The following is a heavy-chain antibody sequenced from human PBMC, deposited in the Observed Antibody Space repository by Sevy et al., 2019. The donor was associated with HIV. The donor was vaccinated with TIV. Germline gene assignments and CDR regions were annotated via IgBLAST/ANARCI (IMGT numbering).Heavy chain of an antibody. CDR1: GFTFSSYA. CDR2: ISYDGSNK. Sequence: GGSLRLSCAASGFTFSSYAMHWVRQAPGKGLEWVAVISYDGSNKYYADSVKGRFTISRDNSKNALDLQMNSLRAEDTAVYYCAREHPSSICSGGSCYPDGYFDYWGQGTLVTVSS. J-gene: IGHJ4*02. D-gene: IGHD2-15*01. V-gene: IGHV3-30-3*01. CDR3: AREHPSSICSGGSCYPDGYFDY.